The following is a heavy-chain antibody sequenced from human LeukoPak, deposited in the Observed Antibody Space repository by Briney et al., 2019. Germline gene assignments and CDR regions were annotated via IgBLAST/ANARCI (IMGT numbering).Heavy chain of an antibody. Sequence: SVKVSCKASGGTFSSYAISGVRQAPGQGLEWMGGIIPIFGTANYAQKFQGRVTITTDESTSTAYMELSSLRSEDTAVYYCASSHYGGNSGPPDYWGQGTLVTVSS. CDR1: GGTFSSYA. D-gene: IGHD4-23*01. V-gene: IGHV1-69*05. J-gene: IGHJ4*02. CDR2: IIPIFGTA. CDR3: ASSHYGGNSGPPDY.